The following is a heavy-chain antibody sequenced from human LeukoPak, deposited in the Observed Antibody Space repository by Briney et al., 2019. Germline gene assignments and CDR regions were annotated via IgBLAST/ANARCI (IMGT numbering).Heavy chain of an antibody. J-gene: IGHJ6*02. CDR2: IYSGGST. CDR1: GFTVSSNY. Sequence: GGSLRLSCAASGFTVSSNYISWVRQAPGKGLEWVSVIYSGGSTYYEDSVKGRFTISRDNSKNTLYLQMNSLRSEDTAVYYCARDQRFYYYYGMDVWGQGTTVTVSS. CDR3: ARDQRFYYYYGMDV. V-gene: IGHV3-53*01.